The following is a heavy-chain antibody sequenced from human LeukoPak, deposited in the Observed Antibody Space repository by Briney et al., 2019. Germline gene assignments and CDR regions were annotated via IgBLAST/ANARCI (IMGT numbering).Heavy chain of an antibody. CDR3: ARDVSGRDDF. CDR2: INSDGSTT. Sequence: GGSLRLSCAASGFTFSSYWMHWVRQAPGKGLVWVSHINSDGSTTNYADSVKGRFTISRDNAKNTLFLQMSSLRVEDTAVYYCARDVSGRDDFWGQGTLVTVSS. D-gene: IGHD6-25*01. CDR1: GFTFSSYW. J-gene: IGHJ4*02. V-gene: IGHV3-74*01.